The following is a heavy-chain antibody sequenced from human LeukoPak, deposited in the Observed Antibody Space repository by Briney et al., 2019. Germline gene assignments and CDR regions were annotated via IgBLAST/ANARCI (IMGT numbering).Heavy chain of an antibody. Sequence: GGSLRLSCAASGFTFSSYGLHWVRQAPGKGLEWVAVIWYDGSNKYYADSVKGRFTISRDNSKNTLYLQMNSLRAEDTAVYYCARDLSSGWTFDYWGQGTLVTVSS. CDR1: GFTFSSYG. J-gene: IGHJ4*02. CDR3: ARDLSSGWTFDY. V-gene: IGHV3-33*01. D-gene: IGHD6-19*01. CDR2: IWYDGSNK.